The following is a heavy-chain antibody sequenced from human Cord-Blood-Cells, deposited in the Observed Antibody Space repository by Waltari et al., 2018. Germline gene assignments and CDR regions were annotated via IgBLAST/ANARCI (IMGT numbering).Heavy chain of an antibody. CDR1: GFTFSSYW. V-gene: IGHV3-7*01. CDR3: VSSAPYYDFWSGQSAFDI. J-gene: IGHJ3*02. D-gene: IGHD3-3*01. Sequence: EVQLVESGGGLVQPGGSLRLSCAASGFTFSSYWMSWVRQAPGKGLEWVANIKQDGSEKYEVDYVKGRFTIARDNAKNSLYLQMNSLRAEDTAVYYGVSSAPYYDFWSGQSAFDIWGQGTMVTVSS. CDR2: IKQDGSEK.